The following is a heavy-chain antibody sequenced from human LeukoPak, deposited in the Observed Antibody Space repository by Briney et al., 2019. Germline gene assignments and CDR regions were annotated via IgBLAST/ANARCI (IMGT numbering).Heavy chain of an antibody. CDR2: IDSAGDT. CDR1: GFSFKNYD. D-gene: IGHD3-22*01. Sequence: PGGTLRLSCAASGFSFKNYDIHWVRQASGKGLEWVSAIDSAGDTYYPGSVKGRFIISRENAKNTLYLQMNSLRAEDTAVYYCARVLGSSGYLEEDAFDIWGQGTMVTVSS. V-gene: IGHV3-13*01. J-gene: IGHJ3*02. CDR3: ARVLGSSGYLEEDAFDI.